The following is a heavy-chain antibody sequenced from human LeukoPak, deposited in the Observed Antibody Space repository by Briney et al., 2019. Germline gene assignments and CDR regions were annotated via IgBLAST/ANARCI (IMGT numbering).Heavy chain of an antibody. J-gene: IGHJ3*02. D-gene: IGHD4-17*01. CDR3: ARASLRHDYGDYGAFDI. Sequence: GASVKVSCKASGYTFTGYYMHWVRQAPGQGLEWMGWINPNSGGTNYAQKFQGRVTMTRDTSIRTAYMELSRLRSDDTAVYYCARASLRHDYGDYGAFDIWGQGTMVTVSS. CDR1: GYTFTGYY. CDR2: INPNSGGT. V-gene: IGHV1-2*02.